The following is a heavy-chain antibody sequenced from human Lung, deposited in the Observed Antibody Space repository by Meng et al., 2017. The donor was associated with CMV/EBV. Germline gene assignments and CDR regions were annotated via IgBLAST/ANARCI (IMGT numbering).Heavy chain of an antibody. D-gene: IGHD2-2*02. V-gene: IGHV4-39*07. CDR1: GGSISSNGYY. Sequence: SETLSLXCTVSGGSISSNGYYWGWIRQPPGKGLEWIGSIYYTGITYYNPSLKSRVTVTVDTSKNQLSLNLSAVTAADTAVYFGARALLLYDDNPPGAFHIWGQGTMVTVSS. CDR2: IYYTGIT. J-gene: IGHJ3*02. CDR3: ARALLLYDDNPPGAFHI.